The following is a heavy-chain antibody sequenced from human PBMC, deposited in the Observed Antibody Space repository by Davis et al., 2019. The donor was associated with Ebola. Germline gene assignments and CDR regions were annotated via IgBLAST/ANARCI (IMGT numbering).Heavy chain of an antibody. Sequence: PGGSLRLSCAASGFTFRTYAMHRVRQAPGKGLEWMAIVSFDGTNTYYADSVQGRFTISRDNSKNTLYLQMNSLRAEDTAVYYCAKSGLSFGVVKYHYGMDVWGKGTTVTVSS. CDR1: GFTFRTYA. CDR3: AKSGLSFGVVKYHYGMDV. CDR2: VSFDGTNT. V-gene: IGHV3-30-3*02. J-gene: IGHJ6*04. D-gene: IGHD3-3*01.